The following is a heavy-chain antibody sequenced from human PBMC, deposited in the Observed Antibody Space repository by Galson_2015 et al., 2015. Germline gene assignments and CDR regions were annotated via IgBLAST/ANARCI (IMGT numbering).Heavy chain of an antibody. V-gene: IGHV2-5*01. D-gene: IGHD3-22*01. Sequence: PALVKPTQTLTLTCTFSGFSLSTSGVGVGWIRQPPGKALEWLALIYWNDDKRYSPSLKSRLTITKDTSKNQVVLTMTNTDPVDTATYYCAHSLITMIVVDVGWFDPWGQGTLVTVSS. CDR2: IYWNDDK. J-gene: IGHJ5*02. CDR3: AHSLITMIVVDVGWFDP. CDR1: GFSLSTSGVG.